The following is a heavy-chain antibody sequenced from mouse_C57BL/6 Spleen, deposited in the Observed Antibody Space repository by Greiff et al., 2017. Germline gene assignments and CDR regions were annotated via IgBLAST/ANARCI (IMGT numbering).Heavy chain of an antibody. D-gene: IGHD1-1*01. CDR2: INPGSGGT. CDR3: ARGGTTVVATEAMDY. J-gene: IGHJ4*01. CDR1: GYAFTNYL. V-gene: IGHV1-54*01. Sequence: VQLQQSGAELVRPGTSVKVSCKASGYAFTNYLIEWVKQRPGQGLEWIGVINPGSGGTNYNEKFKGKATLTADKSSSTAYMQLSSLTSEDSAVYFCARGGTTVVATEAMDYWGQGTSVTVSS.